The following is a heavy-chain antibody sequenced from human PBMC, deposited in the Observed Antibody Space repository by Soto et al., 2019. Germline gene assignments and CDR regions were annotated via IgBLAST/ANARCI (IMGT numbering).Heavy chain of an antibody. Sequence: GGSLRLSCAASGFALSSNGMTWVRQAPGRGLEWVSTLGGSGITYYADSVRGRFTISRDTSENTLYLQMDSLRVEDTAIYYCARDLGYYASDGYFDYWGQGTLVTVSS. CDR1: GFALSSNG. J-gene: IGHJ4*02. CDR2: LGGSGIT. CDR3: ARDLGYYASDGYFDY. D-gene: IGHD3-22*01. V-gene: IGHV3-23*01.